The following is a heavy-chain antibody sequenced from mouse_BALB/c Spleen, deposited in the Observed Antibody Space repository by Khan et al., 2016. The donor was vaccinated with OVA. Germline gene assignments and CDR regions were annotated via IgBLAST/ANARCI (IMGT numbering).Heavy chain of an antibody. J-gene: IGHJ2*01. CDR2: IYPGSGNP. CDR3: ARSGYGSLVY. V-gene: IGHV1-77*01. Sequence: QVQLQQSGPVLVKPGASVKMSCKASGYTFSDYVMNWVKQRTGQGLEWIGQIYPGSGNPYYNEKFKGKATLTTDKSSNTAYMQLSSLTSEDSAVYCCARSGYGSLVYWGQGTALTVSS. CDR1: GYTFSDYV. D-gene: IGHD1-1*01.